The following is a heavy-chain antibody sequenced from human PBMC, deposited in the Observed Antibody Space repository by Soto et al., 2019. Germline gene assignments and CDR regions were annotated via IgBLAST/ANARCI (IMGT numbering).Heavy chain of an antibody. CDR1: GYTFTTYD. J-gene: IGHJ4*02. CDR2: LNPESGMT. V-gene: IGHV1-8*01. D-gene: IGHD5-18*01. Sequence: QVQLVQSGPEVKKPGASVKVSCKASGYTFTTYDFNWVRPAPGQGPEWMGWLNPESGMTGSAQKFQGRVNMTRDSSISPVYMELSSRRSEDTAVYYCARGAGIPDYWGQGTLVTVSS. CDR3: ARGAGIPDY.